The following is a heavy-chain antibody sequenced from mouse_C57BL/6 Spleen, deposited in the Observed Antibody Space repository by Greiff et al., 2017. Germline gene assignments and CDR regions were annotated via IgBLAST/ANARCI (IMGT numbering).Heavy chain of an antibody. V-gene: IGHV5-16*01. CDR3: ARGRPTTGNFDY. CDR2: INYDGSST. CDR1: GFTFSDYY. J-gene: IGHJ2*01. Sequence: DVKLVESEGGLVQPGSSMKLSCTASGFTFSDYYMAWVRQVPEKGLEWVANINYDGSSTYYLDSLKSRFIISRDNAKNILYLQMSSLKSEDTATYYCARGRPTTGNFDYWGQGTTLTVSS. D-gene: IGHD1-1*01.